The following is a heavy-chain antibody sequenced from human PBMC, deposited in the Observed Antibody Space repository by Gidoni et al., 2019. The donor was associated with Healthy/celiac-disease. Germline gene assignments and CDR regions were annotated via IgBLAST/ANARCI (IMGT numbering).Heavy chain of an antibody. Sequence: QVQLQQWGAGLLKPSETLSLPCAVYGGSFSGYYWSWIRQPPGKGMECIGEINHSGSTNYNPSLKSRVTISVDTSKNQFSLKLSSVTAADTAVYYCASGYDYVWGSYRYDLYFDYWGQGTLVTVSS. D-gene: IGHD3-16*02. CDR2: INHSGST. CDR1: GGSFSGYY. V-gene: IGHV4-34*01. J-gene: IGHJ4*02. CDR3: ASGYDYVWGSYRYDLYFDY.